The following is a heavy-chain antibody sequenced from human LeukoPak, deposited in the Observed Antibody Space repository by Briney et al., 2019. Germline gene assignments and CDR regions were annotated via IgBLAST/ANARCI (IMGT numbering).Heavy chain of an antibody. CDR3: ARSYNSGSCYPFYFDF. Sequence: SETLFLTCTVSGGSISSHYWSWIRQPPGKGLEWIGHIYYTGNTNYGPSLMSRVTISVDTSKNYFSLKLNSVTAADTAVYYCARSYNSGSCYPFYFDFWGQGALVTVSS. D-gene: IGHD3-10*01. V-gene: IGHV4-59*11. CDR2: IYYTGNT. J-gene: IGHJ4*02. CDR1: GGSISSHY.